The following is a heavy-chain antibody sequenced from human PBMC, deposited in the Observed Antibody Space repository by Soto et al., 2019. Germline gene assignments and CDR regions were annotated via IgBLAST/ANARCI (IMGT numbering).Heavy chain of an antibody. J-gene: IGHJ6*02. Sequence: ASVKVSCKASGGTFSSYAISWVRQAPGQGLEWMGGIIPIFGTANYAQKFQGRVTITADESTSTAYMELSSLRSEDTAVYYCARETKRTHESYYYYYGMDVWGQGTTVTVSS. CDR1: GGTFSSYA. CDR3: ARETKRTHESYYYYYGMDV. V-gene: IGHV1-69*13. CDR2: IIPIFGTA. D-gene: IGHD2-2*01.